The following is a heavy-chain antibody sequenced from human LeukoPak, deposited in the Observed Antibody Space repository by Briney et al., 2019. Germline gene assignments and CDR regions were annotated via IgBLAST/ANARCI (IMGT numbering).Heavy chain of an antibody. CDR3: ATGSFSADAPLVLDYFHH. Sequence: GSVKVSCKASGYTFTGYYIHWVRQAPGQGHEWMRWNNPNSGGTNYAQKFTSRVTMTRDTSISTAYMELSRLRAGDTAVYYCATGSFSADAPLVLDYFHHWGQGALVTASS. D-gene: IGHD5-18*01. V-gene: IGHV1-2*02. CDR2: NNPNSGGT. CDR1: GYTFTGYY. J-gene: IGHJ1*01.